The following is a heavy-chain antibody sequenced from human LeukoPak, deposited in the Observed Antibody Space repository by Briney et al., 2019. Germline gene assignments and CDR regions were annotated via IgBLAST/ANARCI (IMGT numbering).Heavy chain of an antibody. J-gene: IGHJ4*02. CDR1: GGSFSGYY. V-gene: IGHV4-34*01. CDR3: ARLLGAAQTDYFDY. CDR2: IAYDGST. Sequence: SETLSLTCAVYGGSFSGYYWSWIRQPPGKGLEWIGSIAYDGSTHYKSSLKSRVTISEDTSENHFSLRLSSVTAADTAVYFCARLLGAAQTDYFDYWGQGTLVTVSS. D-gene: IGHD6-13*01.